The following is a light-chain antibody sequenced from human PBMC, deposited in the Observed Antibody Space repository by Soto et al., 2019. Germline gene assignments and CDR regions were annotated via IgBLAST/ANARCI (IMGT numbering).Light chain of an antibody. CDR3: QSYDSSLSGSYV. V-gene: IGLV1-40*01. CDR2: GNN. J-gene: IGLJ1*01. CDR1: SSNLGAPYD. Sequence: QSVLTQPPSVSGAPGQTVIISCSGSSSNLGAPYDVNWFRQLPGTVPRLLIYGNNNRPSGVPARFSVSKSDTSASLAITGLQPEDEADYYCQSYDSSLSGSYVFGTGTKVTVL.